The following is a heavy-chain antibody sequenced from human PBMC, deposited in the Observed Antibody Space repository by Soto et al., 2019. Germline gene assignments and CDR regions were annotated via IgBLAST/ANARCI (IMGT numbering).Heavy chain of an antibody. V-gene: IGHV1-69*13. CDR3: ARDRGFWSGYYDY. J-gene: IGHJ4*02. CDR1: GGTFSSYA. Sequence: SVKVSCKASGGTFSSYAISWVRQAPGQGLEWMGGIIPIFGTANYAQKFQGRVTITADESTSTAYMELSSLRSEDTAVYYCARDRGFWSGYYDYWGQGTLVTVSS. D-gene: IGHD3-3*01. CDR2: IIPIFGTA.